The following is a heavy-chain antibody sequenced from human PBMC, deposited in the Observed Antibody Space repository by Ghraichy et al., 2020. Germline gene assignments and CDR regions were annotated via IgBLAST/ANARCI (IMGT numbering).Heavy chain of an antibody. V-gene: IGHV3-48*02. D-gene: IGHD5-24*01. CDR3: ARWGYGYTHADDWFDP. J-gene: IGHJ5*02. Sequence: GGSLRLSCAASGFTFSSYSMNWVRQAPGKGLEWVSYISSSSSTIYYADSVKGRFTISRDNAKNSLYLQMNSLRDEDTAVYYCARWGYGYTHADDWFDPGGKKALVTVSS. CDR1: GFTFSSYS. CDR2: ISSSSSTI.